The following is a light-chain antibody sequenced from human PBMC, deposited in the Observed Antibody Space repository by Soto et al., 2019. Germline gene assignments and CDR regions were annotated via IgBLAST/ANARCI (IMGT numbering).Light chain of an antibody. Sequence: DIQMTQSPSTLSASVGDRVTITCRASQSISSWLAWYQQKQGKAPKLLIHQASSLESGVPSGFSGSGSGTEFTLTISSLQPDDFANYYCQQYNSYPLTFGGGTKVEIK. V-gene: IGKV1-5*03. CDR2: QAS. CDR3: QQYNSYPLT. CDR1: QSISSW. J-gene: IGKJ4*01.